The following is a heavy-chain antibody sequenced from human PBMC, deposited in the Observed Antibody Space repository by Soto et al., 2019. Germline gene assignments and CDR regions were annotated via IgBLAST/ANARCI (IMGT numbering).Heavy chain of an antibody. V-gene: IGHV4-4*02. CDR3: ARDLAPLGARSSLYSSSWPHLDY. Sequence: QVQLQESGPGLVKPSGTLSLTCAVSGGSISSSNWWSWVRQPPGKGLAWIGEIYHSGSTNYNPSLKSRVTISVDKSKNQFSLKLSSVTAADTTVYYCARDLAPLGARSSLYSSSWPHLDYWGQGTLVTVSS. J-gene: IGHJ4*02. CDR1: GGSISSSNW. D-gene: IGHD6-13*01. CDR2: IYHSGST.